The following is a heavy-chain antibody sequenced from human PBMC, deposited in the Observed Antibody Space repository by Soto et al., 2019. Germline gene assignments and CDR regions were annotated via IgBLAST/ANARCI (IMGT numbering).Heavy chain of an antibody. J-gene: IGHJ4*02. D-gene: IGHD3-10*01. CDR3: ARDDGERGYFDY. CDR2: IIPNLGTA. Sequence: SVKVSCKASGYTFTSYDINWVRQAPGQGLEWMGWIIPNLGTADYAQNFQGTITITADESTNTAYMELNSLRFEDTAVYYCARDDGERGYFDYWGQGTLVTVSS. V-gene: IGHV1-69*11. CDR1: GYTFTSYD.